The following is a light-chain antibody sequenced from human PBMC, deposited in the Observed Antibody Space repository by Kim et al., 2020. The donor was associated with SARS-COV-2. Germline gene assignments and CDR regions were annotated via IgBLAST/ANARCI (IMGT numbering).Light chain of an antibody. V-gene: IGKV1-5*01. J-gene: IGKJ4*01. CDR2: DAS. Sequence: DILLTQSPATLSVSPGERATISCRASQSLRNCLTWYQQKPGKAPKLLIYDASIMASGVPSRFSGSGFGTEFTLTISSLEPDDFAFYYWQQLSKFSLTFGGGTKVDIK. CDR3: QQLSKFSLT. CDR1: QSLRNC.